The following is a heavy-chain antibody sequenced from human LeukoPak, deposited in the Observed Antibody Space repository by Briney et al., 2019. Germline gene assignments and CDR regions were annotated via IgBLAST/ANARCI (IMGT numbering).Heavy chain of an antibody. CDR1: GFTFSSYS. J-gene: IGHJ4*02. V-gene: IGHV3-21*04. CDR2: ISSSSGYI. D-gene: IGHD3-22*01. CDR3: ARDLTYYYDGSGAGFDY. Sequence: PGGSLRLSCAASGFTFSSYSMNWVRQAPGKGLEWVSSISSSSGYIYYADSVKGRFTISRDNAKNSLYLQMNSLRAEDTAVYYCARDLTYYYDGSGAGFDYWGQGTLVTVSS.